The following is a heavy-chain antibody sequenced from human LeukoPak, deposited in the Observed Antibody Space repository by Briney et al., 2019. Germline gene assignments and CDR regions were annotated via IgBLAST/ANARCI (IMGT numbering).Heavy chain of an antibody. J-gene: IGHJ4*02. Sequence: SETLSLTCTVSGGSISTSNWWNWVRQPPGKGLQWIGEIYHSGSTNYNPSLKSRVTISLDKSKNLFSPRLTSVTAADTAVYYCVKAAVAVDYWGQGTLVTVSS. CDR1: GGSISTSNW. V-gene: IGHV4-4*02. D-gene: IGHD6-19*01. CDR3: VKAAVAVDY. CDR2: IYHSGST.